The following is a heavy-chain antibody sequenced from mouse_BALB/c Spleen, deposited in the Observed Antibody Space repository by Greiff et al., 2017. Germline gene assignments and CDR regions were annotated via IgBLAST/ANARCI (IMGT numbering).Heavy chain of an antibody. CDR2: ISSGGSYT. J-gene: IGHJ4*01. CDR1: GFTFSSYG. Sequence: EVQRVESGGDLVKPGGSLKLSCAASGFTFSSYGMSWVRQTPDKRLEWVATISSGGSYTYYPDSVKGRFTISRDNAKNTLYLQMSSLKSEDTAMYYCAANRYGYAMDYWGQGTSVTVSS. D-gene: IGHD1-1*01. CDR3: AANRYGYAMDY. V-gene: IGHV5-6*01.